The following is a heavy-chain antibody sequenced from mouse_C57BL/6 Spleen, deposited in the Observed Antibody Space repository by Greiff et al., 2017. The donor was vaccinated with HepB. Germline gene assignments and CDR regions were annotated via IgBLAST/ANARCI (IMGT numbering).Heavy chain of an antibody. CDR3: ARVRRCSTDYDPAYYFDS. V-gene: IGHV5-4*01. CDR2: ISDGGSYT. Sequence: EVQRVESGGGLVKPGGSLKLSCAASGFTFSSYAMSWVRQTPEKRLEWVATISDGGSYTYYPDNVKGRFTISRDNAKNNLYLQMSHLKSEDTAMYYCARVRRCSTDYDPAYYFDSWGQCTTLTVSS. J-gene: IGHJ2*01. D-gene: IGHD2-4*01. CDR1: GFTFSSYA.